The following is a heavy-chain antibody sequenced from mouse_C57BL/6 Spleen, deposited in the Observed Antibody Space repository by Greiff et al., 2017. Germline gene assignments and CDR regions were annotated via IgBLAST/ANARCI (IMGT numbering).Heavy chain of an antibody. J-gene: IGHJ2*01. V-gene: IGHV1-9*01. Sequence: VQLQQSGAELMKPGASVKLSCKATGYTFTGYWIEVVKQRPGHGLEWIGEILPGSGSTNYNEKFKGKATFTADTSSNTAYMKLSSLTTEDSAIYYCAREEIYDGYYVNYFDYWGQGTTLTVSS. CDR1: GYTFTGYW. D-gene: IGHD2-3*01. CDR2: ILPGSGST. CDR3: AREEIYDGYYVNYFDY.